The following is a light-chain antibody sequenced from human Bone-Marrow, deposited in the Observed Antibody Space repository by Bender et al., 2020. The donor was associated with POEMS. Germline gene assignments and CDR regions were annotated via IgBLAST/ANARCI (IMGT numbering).Light chain of an antibody. CDR1: NIGNTD. CDR3: VAWDDTLNGWV. J-gene: IGLJ2*01. Sequence: SYVLTQPPSVSVTPAQTARITCAGDNIGNTDVHWYQQKPGQAPVLVVYGDSDRPSGVPDRFSGSMSGTSASLAISGLHSEDEADYYCVAWDDTLNGWVFGGGTKLTVL. CDR2: GDS. V-gene: IGLV3-21*02.